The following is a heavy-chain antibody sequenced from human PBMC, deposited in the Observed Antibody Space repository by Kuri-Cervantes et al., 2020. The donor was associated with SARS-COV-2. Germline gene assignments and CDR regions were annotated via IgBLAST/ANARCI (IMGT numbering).Heavy chain of an antibody. J-gene: IGHJ4*02. CDR3: ARIQAATVIADF. D-gene: IGHD4-11*01. V-gene: IGHV2-70*11. CDR1: GFSLTTSGMC. Sequence: SGPTLVKPTQTLTLTCTFSGFSLTTSGMCVAWIRQPPGKALEWLARIDWDDDKYYKTSLNTRLSISKDTSKDQVVLRMTNVDPVDTATYYCARIQAATVIADFWGQGTLVTVSS. CDR2: IDWDDDK.